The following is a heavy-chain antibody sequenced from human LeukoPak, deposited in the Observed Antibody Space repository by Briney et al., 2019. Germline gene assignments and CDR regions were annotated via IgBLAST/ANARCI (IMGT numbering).Heavy chain of an antibody. Sequence: TGGSLRLSCAASGFTFSSYAMSWVRQAPGKGLEWVGRIKSKTDGGTTDYAAPVKGRFTISRDDSKNTLYLQMNSLKTEDTAVYYCTTETIYSYGPSGWPDYWGQGTLVTVSS. D-gene: IGHD5-18*01. CDR3: TTETIYSYGPSGWPDY. CDR2: IKSKTDGGTT. J-gene: IGHJ4*02. CDR1: GFTFSSYA. V-gene: IGHV3-15*01.